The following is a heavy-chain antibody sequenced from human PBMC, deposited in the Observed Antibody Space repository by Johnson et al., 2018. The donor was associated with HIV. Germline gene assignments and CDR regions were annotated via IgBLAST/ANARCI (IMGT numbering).Heavy chain of an antibody. J-gene: IGHJ3*02. V-gene: IGHV3-15*01. CDR2: IKSKTDGGTT. CDR3: TTGRRRGNAFDI. CDR1: GFTFSNYG. Sequence: VQLVESGGGVVQPGRSLRLSCAASGFTFSNYGMHWVRQAPGKGLEWVGRIKSKTDGGTTDYAAPVKGRFTISRDDSKNTLYLQMNSLKTEDTAVYYCTTGRRRGNAFDICGQGTMVTVSS. D-gene: IGHD3-16*01.